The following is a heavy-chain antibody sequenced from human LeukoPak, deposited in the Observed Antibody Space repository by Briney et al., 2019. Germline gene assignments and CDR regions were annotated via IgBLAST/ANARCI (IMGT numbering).Heavy chain of an antibody. CDR3: ARGRRDSSAYWTPLGH. CDR1: GGSFSGYY. Sequence: SETLSLTCAVYGGSFSGYYWSWIRQPPGKGLEWIGEINHSGSTNYNPSLESRVTILVDTSKNQFSLKLSSVTAADTAVCYCARGRRDSSAYWTPLGHWGQGILVTVSS. V-gene: IGHV4-34*01. CDR2: INHSGST. D-gene: IGHD3-22*01. J-gene: IGHJ4*02.